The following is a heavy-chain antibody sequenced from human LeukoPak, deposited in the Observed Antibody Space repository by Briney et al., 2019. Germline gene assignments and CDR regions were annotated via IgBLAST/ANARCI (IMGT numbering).Heavy chain of an antibody. V-gene: IGHV3-64*02. J-gene: IGHJ4*02. CDR2: ISSNGGRT. D-gene: IGHD3-10*01. CDR1: GFTFNSYG. CDR3: ARMTLYGSGTVD. Sequence: GGSLRLSCAASGFTFNSYGMHWVRQAPGKGLEYVSGISSNGGRTYYAGSVKGRCTISRDNSKNTVNLQMGSLRIEDTAVYHCARMTLYGSGTVDWGQGILVTVSS.